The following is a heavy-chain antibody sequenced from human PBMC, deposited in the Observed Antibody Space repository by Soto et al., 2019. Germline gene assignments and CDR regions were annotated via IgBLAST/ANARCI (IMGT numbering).Heavy chain of an antibody. CDR1: GYTFTSYG. J-gene: IGHJ5*02. CDR3: ARVNYDILTGYFFWFDP. CDR2: ISAYNGNT. Sequence: QVQLVQSGAEVKKPGASVKVSCKASGYTFTSYGISWVRQAPGQGLEWMGWISAYNGNTNYAQKRQGRVTMTTDTSTSTAYMELRSLRSYDTAVYYCARVNYDILTGYFFWFDPWGQGTLVTVSS. D-gene: IGHD3-9*01. V-gene: IGHV1-18*01.